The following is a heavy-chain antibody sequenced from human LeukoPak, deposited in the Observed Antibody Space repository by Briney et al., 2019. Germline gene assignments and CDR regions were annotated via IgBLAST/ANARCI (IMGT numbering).Heavy chain of an antibody. V-gene: IGHV5-51*01. J-gene: IGHJ5*02. CDR1: GYTFPTYW. CDR3: VSGIAVQT. D-gene: IGHD6-19*01. Sequence: GESLKISCKGSGYTFPTYWIAWVRQMAGRGLEWMGIIYPSDSNTRYSPSFQGQVTISADKSVTTAYLQWSSLKASDTAMYYCVSGIAVQTWGQGTLVTVS. CDR2: IYPSDSNT.